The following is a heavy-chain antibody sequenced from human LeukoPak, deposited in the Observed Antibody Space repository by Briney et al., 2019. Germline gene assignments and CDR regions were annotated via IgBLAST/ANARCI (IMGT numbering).Heavy chain of an antibody. D-gene: IGHD4-11*01. CDR2: ISYDGSNK. CDR1: GFTFSSYG. Sequence: GGSLRLSCAASGFTFSSYGMHWVRQAPGKGLEWVAVISYDGSNKYYADSVKGRFTISRDNSKNTLYLQMNSLRAEDTAVYYCAKDLGQSKIKGFPDYYMDVWGKGTTVTVSS. J-gene: IGHJ6*03. CDR3: AKDLGQSKIKGFPDYYMDV. V-gene: IGHV3-30*18.